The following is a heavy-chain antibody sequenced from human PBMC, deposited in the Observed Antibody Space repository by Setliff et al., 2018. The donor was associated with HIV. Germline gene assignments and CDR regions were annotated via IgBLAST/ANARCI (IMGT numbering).Heavy chain of an antibody. CDR1: GYTLTSYV. J-gene: IGHJ4*02. D-gene: IGHD3-10*01. Sequence: ASVKVSCKASGYTLTSYVMHWVRQAPGHRLEWMGWINGGNGKAKFSQKFQGRVSITGDTSASTVYMELSSLRSEDTAVYYCARSMGAPPYYYGSGSYDNAGYWGQGTLVTVSS. V-gene: IGHV1-3*01. CDR2: INGGNGKA. CDR3: ARSMGAPPYYYGSGSYDNAGY.